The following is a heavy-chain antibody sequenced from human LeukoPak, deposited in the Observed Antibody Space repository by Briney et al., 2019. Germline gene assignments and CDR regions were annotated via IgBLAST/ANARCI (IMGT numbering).Heavy chain of an antibody. J-gene: IGHJ4*02. CDR1: GFTVSSNY. V-gene: IGHV3-23*01. CDR2: ISGSGSYT. Sequence: GGSLRLSCTASGFTVSSNYMSWVRQAPGKGLEWVSGISGSGSYTYYADSVRGRFTISRDNSKSTLYLQINSLRAEDTALYYCAKDLTSSPGSRIPDWGQGTLVTVSS. D-gene: IGHD1-1*01. CDR3: AKDLTSSPGSRIPD.